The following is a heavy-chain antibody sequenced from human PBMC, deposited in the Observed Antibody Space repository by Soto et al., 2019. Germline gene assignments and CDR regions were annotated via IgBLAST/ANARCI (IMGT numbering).Heavy chain of an antibody. CDR2: INPNSGST. V-gene: IGHV1-2*02. CDR3: ARDRVNQRYYMDV. Sequence: ASVKVSCKASGYTFTGYYMHWARQAPGQGLEWMGWINPNSGSTNYAQKFQGRVTMTRDTSTSTAYIEMRSLSSDDTAVYYCARDRVNQRYYMDVWGKGTTVTVSS. CDR1: GYTFTGYY. J-gene: IGHJ6*03. D-gene: IGHD2-2*01.